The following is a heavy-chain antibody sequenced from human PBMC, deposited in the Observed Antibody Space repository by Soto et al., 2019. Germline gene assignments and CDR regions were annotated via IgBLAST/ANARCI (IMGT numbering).Heavy chain of an antibody. V-gene: IGHV1-69*06. J-gene: IGHJ6*02. D-gene: IGHD6-19*01. CDR1: GGTFISYA. CDR2: IIPIFGTA. CDR3: ASSGYSSGWPYYYYYGMDV. Sequence: SVKVSCKASGGTFISYAISWVRQAPGQGLEWMGGIIPIFGTANYAQKFQGRVTITADKSTSTAYMELSSLRSEDTAVYYCASSGYSSGWPYYYYYGMDVWGQGTTVTVSS.